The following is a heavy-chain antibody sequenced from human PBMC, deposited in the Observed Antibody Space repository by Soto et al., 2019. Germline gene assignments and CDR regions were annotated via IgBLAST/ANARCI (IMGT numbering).Heavy chain of an antibody. CDR2: ISANNGNT. CDR3: ARDRGSYALDF. CDR1: GYTFTSYG. J-gene: IGHJ4*02. Sequence: ASAKASSKASGYTFTSYGLSSVRHAPGQGLEWMGWISANNGNTNYVQKLQGRVTMATDTSTSTAYMELRSLRSDDSAVYYGARDRGSYALDFWGKGTLVTVSS. V-gene: IGHV1-18*01. D-gene: IGHD1-26*01.